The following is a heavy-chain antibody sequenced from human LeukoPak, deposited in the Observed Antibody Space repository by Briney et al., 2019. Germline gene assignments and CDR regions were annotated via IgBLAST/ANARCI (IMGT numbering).Heavy chain of an antibody. Sequence: GGSLRLSCAASGFTFSSYAMSWVREAPARGLEWVSSLRGNGDTFYADSVKGRFTLSRDDSRNTVYLQLNKLRADDTALYYCAKGGSGYFLDLWGQGTLVTVSS. CDR2: LRGNGDT. CDR3: AKGGSGYFLDL. D-gene: IGHD3-22*01. J-gene: IGHJ5*02. V-gene: IGHV3-23*01. CDR1: GFTFSSYA.